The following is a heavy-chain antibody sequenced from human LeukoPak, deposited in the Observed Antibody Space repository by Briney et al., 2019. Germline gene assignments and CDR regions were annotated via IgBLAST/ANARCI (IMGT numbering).Heavy chain of an antibody. CDR1: GFTVSTNY. J-gene: IGHJ4*02. CDR2: IYTDGTT. V-gene: IGHV3-66*01. CDR3: ARAALGIGDY. Sequence: PGGSLRLSCAASGFTVSTNYMIWVRQAPGKGLEWVSLIYTDGTTYYADSVKGRFTISRDKSKNTLHLQMNGLRADDTAVYYCARAALGIGDYWGQGTLVTVSS. D-gene: IGHD7-27*01.